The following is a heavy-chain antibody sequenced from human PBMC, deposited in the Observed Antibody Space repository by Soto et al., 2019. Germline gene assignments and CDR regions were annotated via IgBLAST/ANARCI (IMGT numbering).Heavy chain of an antibody. V-gene: IGHV1-69*13. J-gene: IGHJ6*02. Sequence: GASVKVSCKASGGTFSSYAISWVRQAPGQGLEWMGGIIPIFGTANYAQKFQGRVTITADESTSTAYMELSSLRSEDTAVYYCARGRYYYDSSGYSKDYYYGMDVWGQGTTVTVSS. CDR2: IIPIFGTA. CDR3: ARGRYYYDSSGYSKDYYYGMDV. D-gene: IGHD3-22*01. CDR1: GGTFSSYA.